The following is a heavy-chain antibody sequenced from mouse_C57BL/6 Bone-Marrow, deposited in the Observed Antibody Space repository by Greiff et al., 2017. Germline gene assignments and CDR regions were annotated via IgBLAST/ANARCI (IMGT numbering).Heavy chain of an antibody. Sequence: VKLMESGPELVKPGASGKISCKASGYAFRSSWMNWVKQRPGKGLEWIGRIYPGDGDTNYNGKFKGQANLTATKSSSTASVQLSSLTSEDSAVYFCARFRGYYVRYFDVWGTGTTVTVSS. CDR1: GYAFRSSW. CDR3: ARFRGYYVRYFDV. CDR2: IYPGDGDT. V-gene: IGHV1-82*01. J-gene: IGHJ1*03. D-gene: IGHD2-3*01.